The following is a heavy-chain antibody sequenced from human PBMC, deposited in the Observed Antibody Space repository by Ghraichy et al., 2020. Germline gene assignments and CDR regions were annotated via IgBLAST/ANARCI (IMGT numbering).Heavy chain of an antibody. CDR3: AREPPTDSSGYYDY. Sequence: GSLRLSCAASGFTFSSYSMNWVRQAPGKGLEWVSSISSSSSYIYYADSVKGRFTISRDNAKNSLYLQMNSLRAEDTAVYYCAREPPTDSSGYYDYWGQGTLVTVSS. J-gene: IGHJ4*02. CDR2: ISSSSSYI. V-gene: IGHV3-21*01. CDR1: GFTFSSYS. D-gene: IGHD3-22*01.